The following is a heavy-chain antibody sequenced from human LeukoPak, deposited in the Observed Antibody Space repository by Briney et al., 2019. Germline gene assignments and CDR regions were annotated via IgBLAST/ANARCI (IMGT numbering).Heavy chain of an antibody. CDR1: GLTFSNAW. J-gene: IGHJ4*02. CDR3: TTDLDSSGYDFFFDY. V-gene: IGHV3-15*01. D-gene: IGHD5-12*01. CDR2: IKSETDGGTT. Sequence: GGSLRLSCAASGLTFSNAWMSWVRQAPGKGLEWVGRIKSETDGGTTDYAAPVKGRFTISRDDSKNTLYLQMNSLKTEDTAVYYCTTDLDSSGYDFFFDYWGQGTLVTVSS.